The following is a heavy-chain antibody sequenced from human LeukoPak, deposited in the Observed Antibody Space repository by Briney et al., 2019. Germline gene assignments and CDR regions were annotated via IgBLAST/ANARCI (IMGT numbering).Heavy chain of an antibody. V-gene: IGHV3-20*04. CDR3: ARDLRSPPDY. CDR1: GFTFDDYG. J-gene: IGHJ4*02. CDR2: INWNGGST. Sequence: GGSLRLSCAASGFTFDDYGMSLVRQAPGKGLEWVSGINWNGGSTGYADSVKGRFTISRDNAKNSLYPQMNSLRAEDTALYYCARDLRSPPDYWGQGTLVTVSS.